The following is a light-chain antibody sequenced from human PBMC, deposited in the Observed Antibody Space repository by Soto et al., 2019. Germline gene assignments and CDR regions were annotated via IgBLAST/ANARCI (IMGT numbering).Light chain of an antibody. Sequence: DIQMTQSPSSLSASVGDSVTITCRASQGINKFLAWFQQKPGTAPKSLISTASRLQSGVPSRFSGSGSGTHFTLTINSLQPEDLATYYCQQYESFPLTFGGGTRVEIK. CDR1: QGINKF. CDR3: QQYESFPLT. J-gene: IGKJ4*01. V-gene: IGKV1-16*01. CDR2: TAS.